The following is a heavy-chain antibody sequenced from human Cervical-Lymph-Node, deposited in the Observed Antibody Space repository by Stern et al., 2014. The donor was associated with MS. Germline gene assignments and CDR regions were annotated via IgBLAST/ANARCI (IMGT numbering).Heavy chain of an antibody. D-gene: IGHD5-24*01. CDR2: AWYDGSTA. CDR1: GFTFSSYG. CDR3: AGGHSPYAYNYLFDY. J-gene: IGHJ4*02. V-gene: IGHV3-33*08. Sequence: VQLLESGGGVVQPGTSLRLSCAASGFTFSSYGMHWVRQAPGKGLEWVALAWYDGSTAYYTNSVKGRFTISRDNSKNTLSLQMNSLTAEDTAVYYCAGGHSPYAYNYLFDYWGQGTLVTVSS.